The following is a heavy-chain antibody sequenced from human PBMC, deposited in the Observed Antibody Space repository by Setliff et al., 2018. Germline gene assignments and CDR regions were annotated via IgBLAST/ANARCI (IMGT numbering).Heavy chain of an antibody. Sequence: SETLSLTCTVSGGSISSSSYYWGWIRQPPGKGLEWIGSTYYSGSTYHNPSLKSRVTISVDTSKNQFSLKLSSVTAADTAVYYCARLSQGDGYNYRYYFDYWGQGTLVTVSS. CDR3: ARLSQGDGYNYRYYFDY. CDR2: TYYSGST. CDR1: GGSISSSSYY. D-gene: IGHD1-1*01. J-gene: IGHJ4*02. V-gene: IGHV4-39*01.